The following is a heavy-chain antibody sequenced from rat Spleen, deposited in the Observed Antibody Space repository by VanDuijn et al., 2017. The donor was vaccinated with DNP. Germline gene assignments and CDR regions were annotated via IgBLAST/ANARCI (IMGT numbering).Heavy chain of an antibody. CDR3: ARGGEYVGY. D-gene: IGHD4-1*01. V-gene: IGHV2-19*01. CDR2: IQSGGNT. CDR1: GFSLTGYN. J-gene: IGHJ2*01. Sequence: QVQLKESGPGLVQPSQTLSLTCTVAGFSLTGYNVHWVRQPPGKGLEWMGRIQSGGNTDYNSALKSRLSISRDTSKSQLFIEMNSLQTEDTATYYCARGGEYVGYWGQGVMVTVSS.